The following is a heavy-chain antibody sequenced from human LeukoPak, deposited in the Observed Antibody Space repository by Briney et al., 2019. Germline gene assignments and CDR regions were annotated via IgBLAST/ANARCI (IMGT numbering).Heavy chain of an antibody. Sequence: PGGSLRPSCAASGFTFSSYAMSWVRQAPGKGLEWVSAISGSGGSTYYADSVKGRFTISRDNSKNTLYLQMNSLRAEDTAVYYCAKYGGLRITMIVVVITELTDFDYCGQGTLVTVSS. CDR2: ISGSGGST. J-gene: IGHJ4*02. V-gene: IGHV3-23*01. D-gene: IGHD3-22*01. CDR1: GFTFSSYA. CDR3: AKYGGLRITMIVVVITELTDFDY.